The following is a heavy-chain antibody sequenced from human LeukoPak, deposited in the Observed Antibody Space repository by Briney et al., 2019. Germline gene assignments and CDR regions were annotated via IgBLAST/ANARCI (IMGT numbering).Heavy chain of an antibody. Sequence: SETLSLTCAVYGGSFSGYYWSLIRQPPGKGLEWIGEINHSGSTNYNPSLKSRITISVDTSKDQFSLKLSSVTAADTAVYYCARGRYSSGWYYWYFDLWGRGTLVTVSS. J-gene: IGHJ2*01. CDR1: GGSFSGYY. CDR2: INHSGST. D-gene: IGHD6-19*01. CDR3: ARGRYSSGWYYWYFDL. V-gene: IGHV4-34*01.